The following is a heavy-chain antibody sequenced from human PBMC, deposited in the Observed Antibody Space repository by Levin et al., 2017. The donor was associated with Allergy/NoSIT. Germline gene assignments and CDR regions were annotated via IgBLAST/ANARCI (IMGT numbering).Heavy chain of an antibody. V-gene: IGHV4-34*01. D-gene: IGHD3-10*01. CDR1: GGSFSGYY. CDR3: ARGITMVRLYYYYGMDV. Sequence: GSLRLSCAVYGGSFSGYYWSWIRQPPGKGLEWIGEINHSGSTNYNPSLKSRVTISVDTSKNQFSLKLSSVTAADTAVYYCARGITMVRLYYYYGMDVWGQGTTVTVSS. CDR2: INHSGST. J-gene: IGHJ6*02.